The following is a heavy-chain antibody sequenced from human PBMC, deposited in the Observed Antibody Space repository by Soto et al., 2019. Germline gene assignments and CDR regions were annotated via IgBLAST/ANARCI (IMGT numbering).Heavy chain of an antibody. J-gene: IGHJ4*02. D-gene: IGHD6-19*01. CDR3: ARHDPQTWTLVAVAGTAAHFDY. CDR2: IYYSGST. CDR1: GGSISSYY. V-gene: IGHV4-59*08. Sequence: SETLSLTCTVSGGSISSYYWSWIRQPPGKGLEWIGYIYYSGSTNYNPSLKSRVTISVDTSKNQFSLKLSSVTAADTAVYYCARHDPQTWTLVAVAGTAAHFDYWGQGTLVTVSS.